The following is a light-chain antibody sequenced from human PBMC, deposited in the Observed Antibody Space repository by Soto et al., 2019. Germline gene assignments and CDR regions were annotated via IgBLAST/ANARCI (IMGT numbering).Light chain of an antibody. CDR1: SSDVGGYNY. J-gene: IGLJ1*01. V-gene: IGLV2-14*01. CDR2: GVS. CDR3: SSYSSSATLYV. Sequence: QSVLTQPASVSGSPGQSITISCTGTSSDVGGYNYVSWYQHHPGKAPKLMIFGVSNRPSGVSNRFSGSKSGNTASLTISGRQAEDEADYYCSSYSSSATLYVFATGTKLTVL.